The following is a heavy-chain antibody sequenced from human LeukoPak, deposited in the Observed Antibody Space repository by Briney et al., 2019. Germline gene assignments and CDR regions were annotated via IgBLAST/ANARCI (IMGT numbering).Heavy chain of an antibody. D-gene: IGHD1-26*01. CDR2: IWFDGSNK. Sequence: GRSLRLSCAASGFTFSSYGMHWVRQAPGKGLEWVAFIWFDGSNKYYADFVKVRFTISRDNAKNSLYLQMNSLRAEDTAVYYCARLSGSYWGWFDPWGQGTLVTVSS. CDR3: ARLSGSYWGWFDP. J-gene: IGHJ5*02. CDR1: GFTFSSYG. V-gene: IGHV3-33*01.